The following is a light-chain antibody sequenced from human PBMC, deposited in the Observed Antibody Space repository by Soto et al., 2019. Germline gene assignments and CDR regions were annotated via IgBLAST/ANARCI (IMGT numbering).Light chain of an antibody. J-gene: IGLJ2*01. Sequence: QSSLIQPPSVSGSPGQSVTISCTGTSSDVGSYDYVSWYQLHPGTAPKVMIYDNNIRPSGVPDRFSGSKSGTSASLAITGLQAEDEGDYYCQSYDSSLSNLVVFGGGTKLTVL. CDR1: SSDVGSYDY. CDR2: DNN. V-gene: IGLV2-11*01. CDR3: QSYDSSLSNLVV.